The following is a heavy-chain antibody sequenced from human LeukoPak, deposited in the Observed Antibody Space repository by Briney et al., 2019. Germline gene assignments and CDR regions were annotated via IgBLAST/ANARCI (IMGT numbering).Heavy chain of an antibody. CDR2: ISAYNGNT. J-gene: IGHJ3*02. CDR1: GYTFTSYG. D-gene: IGHD1-14*01. Sequence: ASVKVSCKASGYTFTSYGISWVRQAPGQGLEWMGWISAYNGNTNYAQKLQGRVTMTKDTSTSTAYMELRSLRSDDTAVYYCASGHPGSEGTFAFDIWGQGTMVTVSS. CDR3: ASGHPGSEGTFAFDI. V-gene: IGHV1-18*01.